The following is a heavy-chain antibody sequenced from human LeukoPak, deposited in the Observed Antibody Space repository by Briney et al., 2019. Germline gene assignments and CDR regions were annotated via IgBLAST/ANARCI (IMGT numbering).Heavy chain of an antibody. Sequence: ASVKVSCKASGYTFTSYGISWVRQAPGQGLEWMGGIIPIFGTANYAQKFQGRVTITADESTSTAYMELSSLRSEDTAVYYCARDLPYGDYVGYYYYGMDVWGQGTTVTVSS. D-gene: IGHD4-17*01. J-gene: IGHJ6*02. CDR1: GYTFTSYG. CDR2: IIPIFGTA. CDR3: ARDLPYGDYVGYYYYGMDV. V-gene: IGHV1-69*13.